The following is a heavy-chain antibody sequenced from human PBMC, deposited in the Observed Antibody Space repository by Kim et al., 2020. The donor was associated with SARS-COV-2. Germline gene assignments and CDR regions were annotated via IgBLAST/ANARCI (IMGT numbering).Heavy chain of an antibody. CDR3: ARDLSGNTAFLRGVLIGWCFDS. D-gene: IGHD3-10*01. CDR2: ISGTDSYT. CDR1: GFTFSDHY. Sequence: GGSLRLSCAASGFTFSDHYMGWIRQAPGKGPEWLGYISGTDSYTDYGDSVRGRFTISRDNSKNALYLEMHSLRAEDTAMYYCARDLSGNTAFLRGVLIGWCFDSWGQETQVTVSS. V-gene: IGHV3-11*06. J-gene: IGHJ5*02.